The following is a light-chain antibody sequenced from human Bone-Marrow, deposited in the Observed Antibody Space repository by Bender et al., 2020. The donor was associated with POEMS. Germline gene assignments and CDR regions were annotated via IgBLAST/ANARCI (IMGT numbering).Light chain of an antibody. CDR2: EVN. CDR1: DSDVGSYNF. Sequence: QSALTQPASVSGSPGQSITISCTGTDSDVGSYNFVSLYQQYPGEAPKLIIFEVNERPSGVSYRFSGSKSDNTASLTISGLQAEDEAHYYCSSYAGSTIWIFGGGTKLTVL. CDR3: SSYAGSTIWI. J-gene: IGLJ2*01. V-gene: IGLV2-23*02.